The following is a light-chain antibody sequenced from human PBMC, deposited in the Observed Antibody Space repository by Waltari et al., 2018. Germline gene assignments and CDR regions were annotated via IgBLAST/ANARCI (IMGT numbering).Light chain of an antibody. CDR1: HNIGHY. J-gene: IGKJ1*01. Sequence: ILLTQSPGTLSLSPGGRATLSCRAIHNIGHYLAWYHQTPGQAPRLLIYASSTRAAGIPDRFSGSGSGADFSLTITRLEPDDFAVYYCQHHFRLPATFGQGTKV. V-gene: IGKV3-20*01. CDR2: ASS. CDR3: QHHFRLPAT.